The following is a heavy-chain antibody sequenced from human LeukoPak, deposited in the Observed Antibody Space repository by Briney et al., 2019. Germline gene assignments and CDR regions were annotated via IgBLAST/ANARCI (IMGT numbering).Heavy chain of an antibody. CDR2: INQDGSEK. CDR1: GLPFSSYW. CDR3: AREEDNSDEYLREDY. Sequence: GGSLRLSCAASGLPFSSYWMSWVRQAPGKGLEWVANINQDGSEKYYVDSVKGRFTISRDNAKNSVYLQMNSLRAEDTAVYYCAREEDNSDEYLREDYWGQGTLVTVSS. J-gene: IGHJ4*02. V-gene: IGHV3-7*01. D-gene: IGHD4-17*01.